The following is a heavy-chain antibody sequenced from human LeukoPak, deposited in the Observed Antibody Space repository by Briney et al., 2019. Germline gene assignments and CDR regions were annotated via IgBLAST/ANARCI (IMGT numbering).Heavy chain of an antibody. Sequence: SETPSLTCTVSGGSISSHYWSWIRQPPGKGLEWIGYIYYSGSTNYNPSLKSRVTISVDTSKNQFSLKLSSVTAADAAVYYCARLREYYDFWSGYYTPSYFDYWGQGALVTVSS. V-gene: IGHV4-59*11. CDR3: ARLREYYDFWSGYYTPSYFDY. CDR2: IYYSGST. CDR1: GGSISSHY. D-gene: IGHD3-3*01. J-gene: IGHJ4*02.